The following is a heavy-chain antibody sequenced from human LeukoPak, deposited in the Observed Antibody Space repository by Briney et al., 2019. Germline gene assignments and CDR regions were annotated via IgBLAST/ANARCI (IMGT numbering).Heavy chain of an antibody. Sequence: GGSLRLSCVVSGITLSNYGMSWVRQAPGKGLQWVAGISDSGGRTNYADSVKGRFTISRDSPKNTLYLQMNSLRAEDTAVYFCAKRGVVIRVILVGFHKEAYYFDSWGQGALVTVSS. J-gene: IGHJ4*02. V-gene: IGHV3-23*01. D-gene: IGHD3-22*01. CDR2: ISDSGGRT. CDR3: AKRGVVIRVILVGFHKEAYYFDS. CDR1: GITLSNYG.